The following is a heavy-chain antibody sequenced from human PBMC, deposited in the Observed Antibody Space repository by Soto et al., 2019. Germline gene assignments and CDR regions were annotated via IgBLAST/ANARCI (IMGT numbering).Heavy chain of an antibody. CDR3: ARRIGVSSNGLDV. Sequence: QVQLVETGGGVVQPGGSLRLSCAASGFAFSSYAMFWVRQVPGKGLEWVASILSGGTNKYYADYLKGRFTISRDNSTNILDLQMTGLRGDDTAVYYCARRIGVSSNGLDVWGQGTTVTVSS. D-gene: IGHD3-3*01. CDR2: ILSGGTNK. CDR1: GFAFSSYA. V-gene: IGHV3-30*04. J-gene: IGHJ6*02.